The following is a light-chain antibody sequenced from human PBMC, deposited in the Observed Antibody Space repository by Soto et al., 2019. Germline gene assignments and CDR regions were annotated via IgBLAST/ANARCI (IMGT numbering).Light chain of an antibody. CDR3: ASWDDTLSGLV. Sequence: QSVLTQPPSVSGAPGQRVTISCSGSSSNIGNNAVNWYQQLPGKAPRALIYYDDLLPSGVSKRFSGSKSGTSVSLAISGLQSDDEADYYCASWDDTLSGLVFGGGTKLTVL. CDR2: YDD. J-gene: IGLJ3*02. V-gene: IGLV1-36*01. CDR1: SSNIGNNA.